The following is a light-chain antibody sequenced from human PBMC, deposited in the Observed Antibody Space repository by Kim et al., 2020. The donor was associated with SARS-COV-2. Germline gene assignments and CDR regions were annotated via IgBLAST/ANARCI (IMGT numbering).Light chain of an antibody. Sequence: SVGDRVTITCRASQRISTYLNWYQQKPGKAPNLRIYAASSLQSGVPSRFSGSGSGTDFTLTISSLQPEDFATYYCQQSYNTPPITFGQGTRLEIK. CDR3: QQSYNTPPIT. CDR2: AAS. CDR1: QRISTY. J-gene: IGKJ5*01. V-gene: IGKV1-39*01.